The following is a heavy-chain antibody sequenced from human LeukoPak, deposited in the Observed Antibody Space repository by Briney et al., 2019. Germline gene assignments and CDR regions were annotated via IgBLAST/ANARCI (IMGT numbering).Heavy chain of an antibody. Sequence: PGGSLRLSCAASGFTFNSYWMSWVRQAPGKGLEWVSYISNSGSTIYYADSVKGRFTISRDNAKNSLYLQMNSLRAEDTAVYYCARDYGYDFWSGRDAFDIWGQGTMVTVSS. CDR1: GFTFNSYW. CDR3: ARDYGYDFWSGRDAFDI. J-gene: IGHJ3*02. V-gene: IGHV3-48*04. D-gene: IGHD3-3*01. CDR2: ISNSGSTI.